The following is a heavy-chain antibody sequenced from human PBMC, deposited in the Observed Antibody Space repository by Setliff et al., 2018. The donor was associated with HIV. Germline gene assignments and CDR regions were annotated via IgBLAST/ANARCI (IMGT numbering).Heavy chain of an antibody. CDR3: APLAVAGGEDY. Sequence: GESLRLSCAASGFAFRTSAXXWVRQTPGKGLEWVSFIGGSGYITHYADSVMGRFTVSXDVSKNTLFLQMNSLRVDDTAXXXCAPLAVAGGEDYWGQGTLVTVSS. CDR1: GFAFRTSA. J-gene: IGHJ4*02. CDR2: IGGSGYIT. D-gene: IGHD6-19*01. V-gene: IGHV3-23*01.